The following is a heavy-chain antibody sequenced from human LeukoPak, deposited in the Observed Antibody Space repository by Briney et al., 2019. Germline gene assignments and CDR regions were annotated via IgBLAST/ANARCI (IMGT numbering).Heavy chain of an antibody. Sequence: GGSLRLSCAASGFTFSSHSKKWVRQAPGKGLEWVSSISSSSSYIYYADSVKGRFTISRDNAKNSLYLQMNSLRAEDTAVYYCARGFSSGWYGESIDYWGQGTLVTVSS. CDR2: ISSSSSYI. CDR3: ARGFSSGWYGESIDY. J-gene: IGHJ4*02. D-gene: IGHD6-19*01. CDR1: GFTFSSHS. V-gene: IGHV3-21*01.